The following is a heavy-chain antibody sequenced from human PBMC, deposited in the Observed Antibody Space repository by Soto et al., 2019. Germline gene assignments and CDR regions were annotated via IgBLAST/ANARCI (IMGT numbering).Heavy chain of an antibody. D-gene: IGHD2-15*01. J-gene: IGHJ4*02. CDR1: GFTFSSYE. Sequence: GWSLRLSCAASGFTFSSYEMNWVRQAPGKGLEWVSYISSSGSTIYYADSVKGRFTISRDNAKNSLYLQMNSLRAEDTAVYYCARDYCSGGSCYSVLSYWGQGTLVTVSS. V-gene: IGHV3-48*03. CDR2: ISSSGSTI. CDR3: ARDYCSGGSCYSVLSY.